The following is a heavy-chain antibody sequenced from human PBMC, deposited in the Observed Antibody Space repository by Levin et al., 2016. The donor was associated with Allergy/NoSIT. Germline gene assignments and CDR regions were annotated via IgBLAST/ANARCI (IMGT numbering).Heavy chain of an antibody. Sequence: GGSLRLSCAASGFTFSSYAMSWVRQAPGKGLEWVSAISGSGGSTYYADSVKGRFTISRDNSKNTLYLQMNSLRAEDTAVYYCAKDRFVGHYYDSSGYYDYWGQGTLVTVSS. CDR2: ISGSGGST. CDR3: AKDRFVGHYYDSSGYYDY. CDR1: GFTFSSYA. J-gene: IGHJ4*02. D-gene: IGHD3-22*01. V-gene: IGHV3-23*01.